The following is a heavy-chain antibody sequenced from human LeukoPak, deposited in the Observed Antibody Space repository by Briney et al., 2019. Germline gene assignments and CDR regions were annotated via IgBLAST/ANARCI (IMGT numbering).Heavy chain of an antibody. CDR1: GFTFSDYY. V-gene: IGHV3-11*01. CDR3: ARDPRGAVVPGAMGV. CDR2: ISSSGTTI. Sequence: GGPLRLSCAASGFTFSDYYMSWIRQAPGKGLEWVSYISSSGTTIYYADSVKGRFTISRDNGQSSLYLQMNSLRAEDTAVYYCARDPRGAVVPGAMGVWGKGTTVTVSS. J-gene: IGHJ6*04. D-gene: IGHD2-2*01.